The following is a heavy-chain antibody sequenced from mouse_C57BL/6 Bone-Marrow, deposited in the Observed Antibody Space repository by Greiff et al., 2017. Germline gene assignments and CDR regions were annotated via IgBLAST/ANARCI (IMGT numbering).Heavy chain of an antibody. J-gene: IGHJ3*01. V-gene: IGHV1-52*01. CDR1: GYTFTSYW. D-gene: IGHD3-2*02. Sequence: VQLQQPGAELVRPGSSVKLSCKASGYTFTSYWMHWVKQRPIQGLEWIGNIDPSDSGTRYNQKFKDKATLTVDKSSSTAYMQLSSLTSEASEVYDGAREDSSGYSFAYWGQGTLVTVSA. CDR3: AREDSSGYSFAY. CDR2: IDPSDSGT.